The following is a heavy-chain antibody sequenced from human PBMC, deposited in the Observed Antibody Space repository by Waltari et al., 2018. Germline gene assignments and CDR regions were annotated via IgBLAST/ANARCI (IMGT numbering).Heavy chain of an antibody. CDR1: GGTFSSYA. V-gene: IGHV1-69*13. D-gene: IGHD6-19*01. CDR3: ARDRAVAGREGWFDP. Sequence: QVQLVQSGAEVKKPGSSVKVSCKASGGTFSSYAISWVRQAPGQGLEWMGGIIPTVGTANYAQKCQGRVTSTADESTSTAYMELSSLRSEDTAVYYCARDRAVAGREGWFDPWGQGTLVTVSS. J-gene: IGHJ5*02. CDR2: IIPTVGTA.